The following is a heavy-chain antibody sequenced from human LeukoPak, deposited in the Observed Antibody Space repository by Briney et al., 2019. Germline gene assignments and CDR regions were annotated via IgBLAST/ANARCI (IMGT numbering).Heavy chain of an antibody. CDR3: TMSRLGWLLRFFDY. Sequence: GGSLRLSCTMSGFIFGDCVMSWIRQAPGKGLEWVGSIRSKTNGGTTNYAASVKGRFTLSRDDSKSIAYLQMDSLKIEDTAVYYCTMSRLGWLLRFFDYWGQGTLVAVSS. J-gene: IGHJ4*02. D-gene: IGHD3-3*01. CDR1: GFIFGDCV. CDR2: IRSKTNGGTT. V-gene: IGHV3-49*03.